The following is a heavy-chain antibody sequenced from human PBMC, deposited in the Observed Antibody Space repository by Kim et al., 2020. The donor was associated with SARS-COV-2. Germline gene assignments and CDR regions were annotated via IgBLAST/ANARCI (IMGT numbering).Heavy chain of an antibody. CDR2: IGTAGDT. CDR1: GFTFSSYD. CDR3: ARGGVRIAAAGSYGMDV. J-gene: IGHJ6*02. V-gene: IGHV3-13*01. Sequence: GGSLRLSCAASGFTFSSYDMHWVRQATGKGLEWVSAIGTAGDTYYPGSVKGRFTISRENAKNSLYLQMNSLRAGDTAVYYCARGGVRIAAAGSYGMDVWGQGTTVTVSS. D-gene: IGHD6-13*01.